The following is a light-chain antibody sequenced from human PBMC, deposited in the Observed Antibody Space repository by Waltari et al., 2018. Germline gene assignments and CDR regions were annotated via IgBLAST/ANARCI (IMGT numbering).Light chain of an antibody. CDR3: AAWDDSLNGVV. CDR1: SSTIGSNT. J-gene: IGLJ2*01. CDR2: SNN. V-gene: IGLV1-44*01. Sequence: QSVLTQPPSASGTPGPRVTISCSGSSSTIGSNTVTWYQQPPGTAPKLLIYSNNQRPSGVPDRFSGSKSGTSASLAISGLQSEDEADYYCAAWDDSLNGVVFGGGTKLTVL.